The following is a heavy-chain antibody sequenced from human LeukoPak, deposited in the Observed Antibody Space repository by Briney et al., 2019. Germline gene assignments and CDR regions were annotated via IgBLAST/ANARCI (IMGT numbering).Heavy chain of an antibody. Sequence: GGSLRLSCAASGFAFDDYAMHWVRQAPGKGLEWVSGINYNSDNIDYADSVKGRFTISRDNAKNSLYLQMNSVRAEDTALYYCAKSGCSRTSCYVNYWGQGTLVTVSS. CDR1: GFAFDDYA. CDR2: INYNSDNI. V-gene: IGHV3-9*01. D-gene: IGHD2-2*01. CDR3: AKSGCSRTSCYVNY. J-gene: IGHJ4*02.